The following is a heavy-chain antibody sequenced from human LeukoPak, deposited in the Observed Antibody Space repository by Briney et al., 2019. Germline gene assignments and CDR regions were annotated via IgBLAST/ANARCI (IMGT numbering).Heavy chain of an antibody. D-gene: IGHD3-3*01. CDR2: ISYDGSNK. V-gene: IGHV3-30-3*01. CDR1: GFTFSSYA. J-gene: IGHJ4*02. CDR3: ARDPEPNDFWSGYSTYYFGY. Sequence: PGGSLRLSCAASGFTFSSYAMHWVRQAPGKGLEWVAVISYDGSNKYYADSVKGRFTISGDNSKNTLYLQMNSLRAEDTAVYYCARDPEPNDFWSGYSTYYFGYWGQGTLVTVSS.